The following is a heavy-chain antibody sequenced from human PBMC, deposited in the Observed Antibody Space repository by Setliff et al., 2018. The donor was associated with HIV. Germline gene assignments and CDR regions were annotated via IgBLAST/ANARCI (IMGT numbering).Heavy chain of an antibody. J-gene: IGHJ6*03. D-gene: IGHD6-13*01. CDR2: IYTSGST. Sequence: SLTCTVSGGSISSGNYYWTWVRPPAEKGLEWIGRIYTSGSTNYNPSLKSRVTISVDTSKNQFSLRLSSVTAADTAIYYCARDWSGYSSSRGSYYYYMDVWVKGTTVTVSS. V-gene: IGHV4-61*02. CDR1: GGSISSGNYY. CDR3: ARDWSGYSSSRGSYYYYMDV.